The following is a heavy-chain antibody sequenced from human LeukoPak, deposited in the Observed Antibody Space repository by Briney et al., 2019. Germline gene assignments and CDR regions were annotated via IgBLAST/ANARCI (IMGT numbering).Heavy chain of an antibody. V-gene: IGHV4-34*01. J-gene: IGHJ5*02. CDR3: ARTSRGYCSSTSCYLFRQYNWFDP. D-gene: IGHD2-2*01. Sequence: SETLSLTCAVYGGSFSGYYWSWIRQPPGKGLEWIGEINHSGSTNYNPSLKSRVTISVDTSKNQFSLKLSSVTAADTAVYYCARTSRGYCSSTSCYLFRQYNWFDPWGQGTLVTVSS. CDR2: INHSGST. CDR1: GGSFSGYY.